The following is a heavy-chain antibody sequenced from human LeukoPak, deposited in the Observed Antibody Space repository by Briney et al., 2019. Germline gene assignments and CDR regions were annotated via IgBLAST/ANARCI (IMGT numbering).Heavy chain of an antibody. CDR2: INSDGSST. V-gene: IGHV3-74*01. Sequence: GGSLRLSCAASGFTFSSYWMHWVRQAPGKGLVWVSPINSDGSSTFYADSVKGRFTISRDNAKNTLYLQMNSLRAEDTAVYYCARDSTYYDSSGYYYVGRNAFDIWGQGTMVTVSS. J-gene: IGHJ3*02. CDR3: ARDSTYYDSSGYYYVGRNAFDI. D-gene: IGHD3-22*01. CDR1: GFTFSSYW.